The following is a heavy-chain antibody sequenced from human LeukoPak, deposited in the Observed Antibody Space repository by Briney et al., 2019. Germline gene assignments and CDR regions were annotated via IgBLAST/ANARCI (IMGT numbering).Heavy chain of an antibody. CDR3: ARHDAGIAARPFDN. D-gene: IGHD6-6*01. J-gene: IGHJ4*02. V-gene: IGHV4-4*09. CDR2: IHASGPT. CDR1: GGSISTYY. Sequence: SGTLSLTCTVSGGSISTYYWSWIRRPPGKGLEWIAYIHASGPTNYNPSLKSRITISVDTSKNQFSLKLSSVTAADTAVYYCARHDAGIAARPFDNWGQGTLVTVSS.